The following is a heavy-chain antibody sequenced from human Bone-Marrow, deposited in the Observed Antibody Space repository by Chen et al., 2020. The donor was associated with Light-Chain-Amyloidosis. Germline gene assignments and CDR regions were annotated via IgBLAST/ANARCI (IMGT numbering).Heavy chain of an antibody. CDR3: ASTTVTTRHVGAFDI. CDR2: IYSGGIT. CDR1: GFIVSDNY. V-gene: IGHV3-53*02. D-gene: IGHD4-17*01. J-gene: IGHJ3*02. Sequence: EVQRVETGGGLIQPGGSLRLSCEASGFIVSDNYITWVRQAPGKGLEWVSVIYSGGITYYADSRNTLYLQMNSLRAEDTAIYYCASTTVTTRHVGAFDIWGQGTKVTVSS.